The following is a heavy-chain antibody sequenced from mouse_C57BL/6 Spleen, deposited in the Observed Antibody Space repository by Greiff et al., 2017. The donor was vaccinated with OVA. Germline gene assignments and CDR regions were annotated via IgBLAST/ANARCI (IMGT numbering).Heavy chain of an antibody. Sequence: EVMLVESGGDLVKPGGSLKLSCAASGFTFSSYGMSWVRQTPDKRLEWVATISSGGSYTYYPDSVKGRFTISRDNAKNTLYLQMSSLKSEDTAIYYCARQITTVVFDYWGQGTTLTVSS. J-gene: IGHJ2*01. D-gene: IGHD1-1*01. CDR3: ARQITTVVFDY. CDR1: GFTFSSYG. CDR2: ISSGGSYT. V-gene: IGHV5-6*01.